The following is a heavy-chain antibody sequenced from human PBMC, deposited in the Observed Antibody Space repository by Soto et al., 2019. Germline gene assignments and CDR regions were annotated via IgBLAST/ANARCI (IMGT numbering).Heavy chain of an antibody. Sequence: QVQLVQSGAEVKKPGASVKVSCKASGYTFTSYGISWVRQAPGQGLEWMGWISAYNGNTNYAQKLQGRVTMTTDTSTSTAYMELKSLRSDDTAVYYCARDPAPRLELRGYYYYGMDVWGQGTTVTVSS. V-gene: IGHV1-18*01. CDR2: ISAYNGNT. D-gene: IGHD1-7*01. CDR1: GYTFTSYG. CDR3: ARDPAPRLELRGYYYYGMDV. J-gene: IGHJ6*02.